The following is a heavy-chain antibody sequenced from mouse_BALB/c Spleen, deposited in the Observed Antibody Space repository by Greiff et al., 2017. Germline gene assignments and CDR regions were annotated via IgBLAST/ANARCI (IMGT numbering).Heavy chain of an antibody. J-gene: IGHJ3*01. D-gene: IGHD1-2*01. CDR3: ARGITTATFAFAY. V-gene: IGHV1S135*01. Sequence: VQLQQSGPELVKPGASVKVSCKASGYAFTSYNMYWVKQSHGKSLEWIGYIDPYNGGTSYNQKFKGKATLTVDKSSSTAYMHLNSLTSEDSAVYYGARGITTATFAFAYWGQGTLVTVSA. CDR1: GYAFTSYN. CDR2: IDPYNGGT.